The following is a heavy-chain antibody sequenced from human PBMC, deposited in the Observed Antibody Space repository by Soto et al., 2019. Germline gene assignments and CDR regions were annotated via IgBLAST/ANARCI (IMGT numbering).Heavy chain of an antibody. CDR3: ARGQELLVGHRKVVYYYYMDV. D-gene: IGHD3-10*01. Sequence: QVQLQESGPGLVKPSQTLSLTCTVSGGSISSGGYYWSWIRQHPGKGLEWIGYIYYSGSTYYNPSIMSRVTISVETSKNQFSLKLSSVTAADTAVYYCARGQELLVGHRKVVYYYYMDVWGKGTTVTVSS. V-gene: IGHV4-31*03. J-gene: IGHJ6*03. CDR2: IYYSGST. CDR1: GGSISSGGYY.